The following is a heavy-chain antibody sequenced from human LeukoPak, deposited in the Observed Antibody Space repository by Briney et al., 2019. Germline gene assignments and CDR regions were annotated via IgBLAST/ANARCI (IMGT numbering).Heavy chain of an antibody. V-gene: IGHV1-24*01. CDR1: GFTFSSYG. CDR2: FDPEDGET. D-gene: IGHD3-22*01. CDR3: ATMDYYDSSGTLPLDY. J-gene: IGHJ4*02. Sequence: GRSVRLSCAASGFTFSSYGMHWVRQAPGKGLEWMGGFDPEDGETIYAQKFQARVTMTEDTSTDTAYMELSSLRSEDTAVYYCATMDYYDSSGTLPLDYWGQGTLVTVSS.